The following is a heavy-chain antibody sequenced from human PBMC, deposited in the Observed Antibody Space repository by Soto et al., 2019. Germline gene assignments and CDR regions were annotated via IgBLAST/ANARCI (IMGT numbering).Heavy chain of an antibody. Sequence: GESLKISCKGSGYSFTSYWIGWVRQMPGKGLEWMGIIYPGDSDTRYSPSFQGHVTISSDQSRSTAYLQCSSPKASDTAMYYCGRRLDDAFDIWGQGTMVTVSS. D-gene: IGHD1-1*01. V-gene: IGHV5-51*01. J-gene: IGHJ3*02. CDR3: GRRLDDAFDI. CDR2: IYPGDSDT. CDR1: GYSFTSYW.